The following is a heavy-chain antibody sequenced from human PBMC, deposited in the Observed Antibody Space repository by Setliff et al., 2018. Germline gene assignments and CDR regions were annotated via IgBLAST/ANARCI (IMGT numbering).Heavy chain of an antibody. Sequence: PSETLSLTCTVSGGSISSYYWSWIRQPAGKGLEWIGRIYTSGSTNYNPSLKSRVTMSVDTSENQFSLKLTSVTAADTAVYYCARGQRYCSGGRCYYYMGVWGKGTTVTVSS. CDR1: GGSISSYY. V-gene: IGHV4-4*07. CDR2: IYTSGST. D-gene: IGHD2-15*01. J-gene: IGHJ6*03. CDR3: ARGQRYCSGGRCYYYMGV.